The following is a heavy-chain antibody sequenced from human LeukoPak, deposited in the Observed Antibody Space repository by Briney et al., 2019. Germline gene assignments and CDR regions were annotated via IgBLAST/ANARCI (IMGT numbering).Heavy chain of an antibody. CDR3: ATRYCTISACRASSYKSFDV. Sequence: GGSLRLSCVASGFTFSSYWMTWVRQAPGKGLEWVANIKEDGGEGYYVDSVKGRFTVSRDNAKNSLYLQLTSLRAEDTAVYYCATRYCTISACRASSYKSFDVWGKETTVTVSS. D-gene: IGHD2-8*01. V-gene: IGHV3-7*01. CDR1: GFTFSSYW. J-gene: IGHJ6*04. CDR2: IKEDGGEG.